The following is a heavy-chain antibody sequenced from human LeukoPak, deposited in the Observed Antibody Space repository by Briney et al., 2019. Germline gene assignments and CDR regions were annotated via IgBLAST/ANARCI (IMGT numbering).Heavy chain of an antibody. CDR2: IYTSGST. CDR3: ARDRATGTSHYYYGMDV. CDR1: GGSISSYY. Sequence: SETLSLTCTVSGGSISSYYWSWIRQPAGKGLEWIGRIYTSGSTNYNPSLKSRVTMSVDTSKNQFSLKLSSVTAADTAVYYCARDRATGTSHYYYGMDVWGQGTTVTVSS. J-gene: IGHJ6*02. D-gene: IGHD1-1*01. V-gene: IGHV4-4*07.